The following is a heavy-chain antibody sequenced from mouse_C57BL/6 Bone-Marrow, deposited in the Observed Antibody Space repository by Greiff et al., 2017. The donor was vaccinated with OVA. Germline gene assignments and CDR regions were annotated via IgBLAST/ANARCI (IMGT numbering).Heavy chain of an antibody. CDR2: ISDGGSYT. Sequence: DVKLVESGGGLVKPGGSLKLSCAASGFTFSSYAMSWVRQTPEKRLEWVATISDGGSYTYYPDNVKGRFTISRDNAKNNLYLQMSHLKSEDTAMYYCARRRGSYAMDYWGQGTSVTVSS. V-gene: IGHV5-4*03. CDR3: ARRRGSYAMDY. CDR1: GFTFSSYA. J-gene: IGHJ4*01.